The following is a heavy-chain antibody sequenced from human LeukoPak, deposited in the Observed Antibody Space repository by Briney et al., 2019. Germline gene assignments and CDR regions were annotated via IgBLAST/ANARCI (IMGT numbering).Heavy chain of an antibody. CDR2: IRSKAYRSTT. V-gene: IGHV3-49*04. CDR3: ARGPIQLWIHNAMDV. CDR1: GSTFGDHA. Sequence: GGSLRLSCTGSGSTFGDHAMSWVRQAPGKGLEWVGFIRSKAYRSTTEYAGAGKGRFTISRDDFASIAYLQMNSLTTEDTAVYYCARGPIQLWIHNAMDVWGQGTTVTVSS. J-gene: IGHJ6*02. D-gene: IGHD5-18*01.